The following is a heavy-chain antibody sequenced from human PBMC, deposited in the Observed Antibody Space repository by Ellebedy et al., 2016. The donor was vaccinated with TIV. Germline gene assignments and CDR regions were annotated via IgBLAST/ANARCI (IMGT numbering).Heavy chain of an antibody. CDR1: GYSFTGYG. J-gene: IGHJ5*02. CDR2: INTDNGNT. Sequence: ASVKVSCXASGYSFTGYGISWVRQAPGQGLEWMGWINTDNGNTSYAQKLQGRVTMTTDTSTSTAYMELRSLRSDDTAVYYCARVIDWFDPWGQGTLVTLSS. CDR3: ARVIDWFDP. D-gene: IGHD3-22*01. V-gene: IGHV1-18*01.